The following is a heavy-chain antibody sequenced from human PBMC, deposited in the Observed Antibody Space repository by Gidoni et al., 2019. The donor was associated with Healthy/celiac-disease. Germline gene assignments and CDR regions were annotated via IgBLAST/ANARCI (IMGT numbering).Heavy chain of an antibody. D-gene: IGHD3-10*01. CDR2: IWYDGSNK. V-gene: IGHV3-33*01. J-gene: IGHJ6*02. CDR1: GFTFSSYG. Sequence: QVQLVESGGGVVQPGRSLRLSCAASGFTFSSYGMHWVRQAPGKGLEWVAVIWYDGSNKYYADSVKGRFTISRDNSKNTLYLQMNSLRAEDTAVYYCARDGYGSGSYFYGMDVWGQGTTVTVSS. CDR3: ARDGYGSGSYFYGMDV.